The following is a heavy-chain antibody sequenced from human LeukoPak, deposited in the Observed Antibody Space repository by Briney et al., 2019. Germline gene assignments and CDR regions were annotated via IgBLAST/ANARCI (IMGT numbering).Heavy chain of an antibody. CDR2: INHSGST. Sequence: PGGSLRLSCAASGFTFSSYSMNWVRQPPGKGLEWIGEINHSGSTNYNPSLKSRVTISVDTSKNQFSLKLSSVTAADTAVYYCARRLAYYDYWGQGTLVTVSS. CDR1: GFTFSSYS. J-gene: IGHJ4*02. V-gene: IGHV4-34*01. CDR3: ARRLAYYDY.